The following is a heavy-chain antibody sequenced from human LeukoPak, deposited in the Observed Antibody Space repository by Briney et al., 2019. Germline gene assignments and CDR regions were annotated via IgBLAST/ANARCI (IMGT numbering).Heavy chain of an antibody. J-gene: IGHJ4*02. D-gene: IGHD1-7*01. V-gene: IGHV3-48*04. CDR2: IGSSGTTT. Sequence: GGSLRLSCAASGFTFSIYSMNWVRQAPGRGLEWLSYIGSSGTTTYYADSVKGRFTISRDNAKNLLFLQMNSLRAEDTAVYYCTRMNYVSTGWGAPFDNWGQGTLVTVSS. CDR1: GFTFSIYS. CDR3: TRMNYVSTGWGAPFDN.